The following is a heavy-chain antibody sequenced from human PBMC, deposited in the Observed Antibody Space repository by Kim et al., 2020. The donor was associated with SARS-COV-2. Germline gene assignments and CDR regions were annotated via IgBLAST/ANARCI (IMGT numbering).Heavy chain of an antibody. J-gene: IGHJ6*02. CDR1: GGSLSGYH. D-gene: IGHD3-3*01. V-gene: IGHV4-34*01. CDR3: ARGRAGVVPSPILGLGPYYAYYAMDV. CDR2: INHSGGT. Sequence: SETLSLTCAVFGGSLSGYHWTWIRQSPGKGLEWIGEINHSGGTNCIPSLKSRVTMSVDTSKNQFSLKLRSVTAADTALYYCARGRAGVVPSPILGLGPYYAYYAMDVWGQGTPVTVSS.